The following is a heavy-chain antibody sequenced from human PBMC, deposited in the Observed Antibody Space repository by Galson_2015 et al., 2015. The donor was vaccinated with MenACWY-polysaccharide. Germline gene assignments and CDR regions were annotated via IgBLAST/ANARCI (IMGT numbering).Heavy chain of an antibody. J-gene: IGHJ4*02. Sequence: SETLSLTCAVSGYSISSGYYWGWILQPPGKGLEWIGSIYHSGSTYYNPSLKSRVTISVDTSKNQFSLKLSFVTAADTAVYYCARVEKYSGSYYILHWGQGTLVTVSS. CDR1: GYSISSGYY. D-gene: IGHD1-26*01. V-gene: IGHV4-38-2*01. CDR3: ARVEKYSGSYYILH. CDR2: IYHSGST.